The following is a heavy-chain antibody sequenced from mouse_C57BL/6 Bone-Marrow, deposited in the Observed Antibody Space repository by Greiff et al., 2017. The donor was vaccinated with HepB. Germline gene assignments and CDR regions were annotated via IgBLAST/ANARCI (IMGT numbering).Heavy chain of an antibody. CDR2: IHPNSGST. CDR1: GYTFTSYW. Sequence: QVQLKQPGAELVKPGASVKLSCKASGYTFTSYWMHWVKQRPGQGLEWIGMIHPNSGSTNYNEKFKSKATLTVDKSSSTAYMQLSSLTSEDSAVYFCARPYYGSSYGYWGQGTTLTVSS. D-gene: IGHD1-1*01. V-gene: IGHV1-64*01. CDR3: ARPYYGSSYGY. J-gene: IGHJ2*01.